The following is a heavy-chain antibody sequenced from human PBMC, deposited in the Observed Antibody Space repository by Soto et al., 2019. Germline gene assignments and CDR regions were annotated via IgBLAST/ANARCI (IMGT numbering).Heavy chain of an antibody. CDR2: IIPMFGTT. CDR3: ARLGYCSGRNCY. D-gene: IGHD2-15*01. CDR1: GGTFSNYA. J-gene: IGHJ4*02. V-gene: IGHV1-69*01. Sequence: QVQLVQSGAVVKKPGSSVKVSCKASGGTFSNYAISWVRQAPGQGLEWMGQIIPMFGTTNYAQKLQGRVTITADESTRTAYMELSSLRSQDTAVYYCARLGYCSGRNCYWGQGTLVSVSS.